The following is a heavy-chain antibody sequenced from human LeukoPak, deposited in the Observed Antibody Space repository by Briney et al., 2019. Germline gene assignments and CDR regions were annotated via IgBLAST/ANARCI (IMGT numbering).Heavy chain of an antibody. Sequence: SQTFSLTCAISGDSVSSTDAAWNWIRQSPSRGLEWLGRTYYRSKWYTDYAVSVKGRITVNPDTSKNQFSLQLSSVTPEDSAVYYCARSTGWLNGHWGQGTLVTVSS. D-gene: IGHD2-8*02. CDR3: ARSTGWLNGH. CDR2: TYYRSKWYT. CDR1: GDSVSSTDAA. J-gene: IGHJ4*02. V-gene: IGHV6-1*01.